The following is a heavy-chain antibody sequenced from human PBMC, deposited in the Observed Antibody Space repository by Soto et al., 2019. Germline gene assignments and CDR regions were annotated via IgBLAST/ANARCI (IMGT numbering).Heavy chain of an antibody. CDR2: ISGSGGST. D-gene: IGHD4-17*01. V-gene: IGHV3-23*01. CDR1: GFTFSSYA. J-gene: IGHJ3*02. Sequence: GGSLRLSCAASGFTFSSYAMSWVRQAPGKGLEWVSAISGSGGSTYYADSVKGRFTISRDNSKNTLYLQMNSLRAEDTAVYYCAISEGDYGDYQGAGAFDIWGQGTMVTVSS. CDR3: AISEGDYGDYQGAGAFDI.